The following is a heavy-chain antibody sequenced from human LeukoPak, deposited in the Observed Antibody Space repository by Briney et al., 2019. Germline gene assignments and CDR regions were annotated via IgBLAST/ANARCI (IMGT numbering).Heavy chain of an antibody. Sequence: GSLRLSCSASGFTFSTYAMSWVRQAPGKGLEWVSGISGSGGNTYYADSVKGRFTISRDNSKNTLYLQMNSLRAEDTAVYYCAKTDGSGNSNACDYWGQGTLVTVSS. D-gene: IGHD3-10*01. J-gene: IGHJ4*02. CDR2: ISGSGGNT. V-gene: IGHV3-23*01. CDR1: GFTFSTYA. CDR3: AKTDGSGNSNACDY.